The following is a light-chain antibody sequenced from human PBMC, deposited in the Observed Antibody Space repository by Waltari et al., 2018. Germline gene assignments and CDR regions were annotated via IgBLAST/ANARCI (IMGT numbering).Light chain of an antibody. V-gene: IGKV1-5*03. J-gene: IGKJ4*01. Sequence: DIQMTKSPPTLSASVGARVTVTCRASQSISIWLAWYQQKPGKAPNLLIYKASTLDSGVPSRFSGSASGTEFTLTISSLQAEDFGTYYCQQYSSFPLSFGGGTNIVIK. CDR3: QQYSSFPLS. CDR1: QSISIW. CDR2: KAS.